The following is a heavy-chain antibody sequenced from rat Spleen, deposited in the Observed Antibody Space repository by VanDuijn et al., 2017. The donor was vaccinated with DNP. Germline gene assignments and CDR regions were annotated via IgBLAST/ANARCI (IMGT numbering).Heavy chain of an antibody. CDR3: TKDLQWYAMDA. V-gene: IGHV5-58*01. CDR1: GFTFNTYW. D-gene: IGHD1-1*01. J-gene: IGHJ4*01. CDR2: INPDGAST. Sequence: EVQLVETGGGLVQPGRSLKLSCVASGFTFNTYWMFWVRQAPGKGLEWVASINPDGASTYYLDSVKGRFTNSRDNAENTVYLQMDSLRSEDTATYYCTKDLQWYAMDAWGQGTSVTVSA.